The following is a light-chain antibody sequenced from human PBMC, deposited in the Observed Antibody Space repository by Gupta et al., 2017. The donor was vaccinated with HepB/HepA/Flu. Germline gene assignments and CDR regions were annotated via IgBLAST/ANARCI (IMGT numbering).Light chain of an antibody. Sequence: EIVLTQSPATLSLSPGERATLSCRASQSVSSYLAWYQQKPGQAPRLLIYDASNRATGIPARFSGSGSGTDFTLTISSLEPEDFAVYYCQQRSNWPLMCNFGQGTKMEIK. CDR2: DAS. CDR1: QSVSSY. J-gene: IGKJ2*04. V-gene: IGKV3-11*01. CDR3: QQRSNWPLMCN.